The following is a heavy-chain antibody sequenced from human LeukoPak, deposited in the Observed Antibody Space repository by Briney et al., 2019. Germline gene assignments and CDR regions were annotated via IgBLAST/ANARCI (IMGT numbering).Heavy chain of an antibody. V-gene: IGHV4-30-2*01. J-gene: IGHJ6*03. D-gene: IGHD2/OR15-2a*01. CDR1: GGSISSGGYY. Sequence: PSETLSLTCTVSGGSISSGGYYWRWIRQPPGKGLEWIGYIYHSGSTYYNPSLKSRVTISVDRSKNQFSLKLSSVTAADTAVYYCASVMIGSARDMDVWGKGTTVTVSS. CDR2: IYHSGST. CDR3: ASVMIGSARDMDV.